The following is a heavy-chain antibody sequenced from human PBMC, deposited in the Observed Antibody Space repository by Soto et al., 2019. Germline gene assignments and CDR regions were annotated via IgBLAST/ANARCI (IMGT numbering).Heavy chain of an antibody. D-gene: IGHD2-2*01. CDR3: ARDYGERDIVVVPAALYYYYYGMDV. Sequence: PWGFLRLSYAASEFTFSSYSINWIRQAPRKGLEWVSSISSSSSYIYYADSVKGRFTISRDNAKNSLYLQMNSLRAEDTAVYYCARDYGERDIVVVPAALYYYYYGMDVWGQGTTVTVSS. V-gene: IGHV3-21*01. J-gene: IGHJ6*02. CDR2: ISSSSSYI. CDR1: EFTFSSYS.